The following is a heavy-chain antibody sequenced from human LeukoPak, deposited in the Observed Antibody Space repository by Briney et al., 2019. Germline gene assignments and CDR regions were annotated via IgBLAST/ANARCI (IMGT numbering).Heavy chain of an antibody. CDR1: GYTFTSYY. V-gene: IGHV1-46*01. D-gene: IGHD3-10*01. Sequence: ASVKVSCKASGYTFTSYYMHWVRQAPGQGLEWMGIINPSGGSTSYAQKFQGRVTMTRDTSTSTVYMELSSLRSEDTAVYYCARGGHPGSGSLSWFDPWGQGTLVTVSS. CDR2: INPSGGST. J-gene: IGHJ5*02. CDR3: ARGGHPGSGSLSWFDP.